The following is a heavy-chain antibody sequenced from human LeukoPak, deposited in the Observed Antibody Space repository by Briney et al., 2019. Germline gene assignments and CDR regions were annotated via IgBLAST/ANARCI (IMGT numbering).Heavy chain of an antibody. CDR3: AKDCGSTSCPTSDY. Sequence: GGSLRLSCAASGYTFSSYAMIWGRQAPGKGLEWVSAISGSGVSTYYADSVKGRFTISRDNSKNTLYLQMNSLRAEDTAVYYCAKDCGSTSCPTSDYWGQGTLVTVSS. D-gene: IGHD2-2*01. V-gene: IGHV3-23*01. CDR1: GYTFSSYA. J-gene: IGHJ4*02. CDR2: ISGSGVST.